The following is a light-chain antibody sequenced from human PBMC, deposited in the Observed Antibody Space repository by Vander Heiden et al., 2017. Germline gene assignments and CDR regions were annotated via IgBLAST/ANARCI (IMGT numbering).Light chain of an antibody. V-gene: IGKV3-20*01. Sequence: VLSQSPGILSLSPGDSATLSCRASQSVSSTYLAWDQQKPGQAPRLLSYGASSRATGIPDRFSGSGSGTDFTLTINRLEPEDFAVYYCQQYDDSALYTFGQGTKLEIK. CDR1: QSVSSTY. J-gene: IGKJ2*01. CDR2: GAS. CDR3: QQYDDSALYT.